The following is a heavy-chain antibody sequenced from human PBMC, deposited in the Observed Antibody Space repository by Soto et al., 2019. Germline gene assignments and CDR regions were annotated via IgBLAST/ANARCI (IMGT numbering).Heavy chain of an antibody. CDR2: INQDGSER. J-gene: IGHJ4*02. Sequence: EVQLVESGGGLVQPGGSLRLPCAASGFTFSTYWMTWVRQPPGKGLGWVASINQDGSERYYVDSVRGRFTISRDNAKNSLYLQMNMLRAEDTAVYYCVCGGNFFVYWGQGTLVTVSP. D-gene: IGHD3-16*01. CDR1: GFTFSTYW. V-gene: IGHV3-7*01. CDR3: VCGGNFFVY.